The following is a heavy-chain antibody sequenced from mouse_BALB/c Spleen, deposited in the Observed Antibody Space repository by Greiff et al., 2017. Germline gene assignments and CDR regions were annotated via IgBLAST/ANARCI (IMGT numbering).Heavy chain of an antibody. CDR3: ARPWDDGNYGYFDV. CDR1: GFTFSSYG. D-gene: IGHD2-3*01. CDR2: ISSGGSYT. J-gene: IGHJ1*01. Sequence: EVHLVESGGDLVKPGGSLKLSCAASGFTFSSYGMSWVRQTPDKRLEWVATISSGGSYTYYPDSVKGRFTISRDNAKNTLYLQMSSLKSEDTAMYYVARPWDDGNYGYFDVWGAGTTVTVSS. V-gene: IGHV5-6*01.